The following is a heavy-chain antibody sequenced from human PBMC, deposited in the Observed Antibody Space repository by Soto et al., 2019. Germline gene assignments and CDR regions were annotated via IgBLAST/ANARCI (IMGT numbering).Heavy chain of an antibody. CDR1: GFTFSSYA. CDR3: AKDRGGCSSTSCPPRLFDY. CDR2: ISGSGGST. D-gene: IGHD2-2*01. V-gene: IGHV3-23*01. J-gene: IGHJ4*02. Sequence: EVQLLESGGGLVQPGGSLRLSCAASGFTFSSYAMSWVRQAPGKGLEWVSGISGSGGSTYNADSVKGRFTISRDNSKNTLYLQMNSLRAEDTAVYYCAKDRGGCSSTSCPPRLFDYWGQGTLVTVSS.